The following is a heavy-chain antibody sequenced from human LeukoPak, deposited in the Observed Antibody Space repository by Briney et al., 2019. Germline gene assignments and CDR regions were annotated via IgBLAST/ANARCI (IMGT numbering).Heavy chain of an antibody. CDR3: AKKGQADDDGKPD. Sequence: GGSLRLSCAASGFTFSIYDWSWVRQARGKGVECVSAITRGVGSTYYADSVKGRFTSSRDNSKNTLYLQMNNLRVDDTAVYYCAKKGQADDDGKPDWGQGTLVTVSS. J-gene: IGHJ4*02. CDR2: ITRGVGST. D-gene: IGHD1-1*01. CDR1: GFTFSIYD. V-gene: IGHV3-23*01.